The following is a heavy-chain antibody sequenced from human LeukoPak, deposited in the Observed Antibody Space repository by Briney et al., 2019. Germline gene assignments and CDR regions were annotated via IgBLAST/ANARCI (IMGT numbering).Heavy chain of an antibody. CDR3: ARGRVGGGYSNWFDP. V-gene: IGHV1-2*02. J-gene: IGHJ5*02. CDR2: INPNSGGT. CDR1: GYTFTGYY. D-gene: IGHD2-21*02. Sequence: ASVKVSCKASGYTFTGYYIHWVRQAPGQGLECVGWINPNSGGTNYEQKFQGRVTMTRDTSISTAYMELSRLRSDDTAVYYCARGRVGGGYSNWFDPWGQGTLVTVSS.